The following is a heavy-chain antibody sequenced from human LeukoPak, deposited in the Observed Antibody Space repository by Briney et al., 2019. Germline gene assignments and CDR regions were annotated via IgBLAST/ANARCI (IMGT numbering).Heavy chain of an antibody. CDR1: SDSISSSSNY. CDR2: IYYSGHT. Sequence: SETLSLTCPVSSDSISSSSNYWAWVRQSPGKGLEWIGAIYYSGHTYYNPSLKSRITMSVDTSKNQFSLKVSYVTAADTAVYYCARHEEEDGYNAKTIDYWGQGTLVTVYS. V-gene: IGHV4-39*01. J-gene: IGHJ4*02. D-gene: IGHD5-24*01. CDR3: ARHEEEDGYNAKTIDY.